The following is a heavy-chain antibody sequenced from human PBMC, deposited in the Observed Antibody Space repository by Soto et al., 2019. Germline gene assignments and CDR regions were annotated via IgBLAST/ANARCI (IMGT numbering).Heavy chain of an antibody. D-gene: IGHD2-8*02. J-gene: IGHJ5*02. CDR3: ARGYCTATICDPWFDP. CDR1: GYAFSSYW. CDR2: IYPGDSDT. V-gene: IGHV5-51*01. Sequence: GESLKISCQGSGYAFSSYWIAWVRQMPGKGLEWLGIIYPGDSDTRCSPSFQGQVTISVDKSITTAYLRWSSLKASDTAMYYCARGYCTATICDPWFDPWGQGTLVTVSS.